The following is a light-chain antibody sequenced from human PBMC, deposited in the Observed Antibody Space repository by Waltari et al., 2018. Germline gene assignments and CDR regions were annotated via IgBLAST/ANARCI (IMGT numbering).Light chain of an antibody. V-gene: IGKV2-28*01. Sequence: DIVMTQSPLSLPVTPGEPASISCKSSQSLQKSTGNNYLDWYVQKPGQSPKLLIYLGSNRASGVPDRIGGSGSGTDFTLKISRVEADDVGVYYCMQSLQPPVTFGGGTKVEI. CDR1: QSLQKSTGNNY. CDR2: LGS. CDR3: MQSLQPPVT. J-gene: IGKJ4*01.